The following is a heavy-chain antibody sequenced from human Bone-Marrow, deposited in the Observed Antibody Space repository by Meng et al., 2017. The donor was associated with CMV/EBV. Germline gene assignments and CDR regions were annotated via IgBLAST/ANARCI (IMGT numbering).Heavy chain of an antibody. D-gene: IGHD1-26*01. J-gene: IGHJ4*02. Sequence: GESLKISCAASGFTVSSNYMSWVRLAPGKGLEWISYISGDGSDLFYGDSVRGRFTISRDNAKNSLYLQINSLRVEDTAVYYCVRDILRVGITYYFDYWGQGTLVTFSS. CDR1: GFTVSSNY. CDR2: ISGDGSDL. CDR3: VRDILRVGITYYFDY. V-gene: IGHV3-11*04.